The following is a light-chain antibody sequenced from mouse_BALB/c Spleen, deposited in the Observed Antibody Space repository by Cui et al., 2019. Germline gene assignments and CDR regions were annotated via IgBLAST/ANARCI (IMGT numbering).Light chain of an antibody. CDR3: GVGDTIKEQF. CDR2: LKKDGSH. V-gene: IGLV3*01. J-gene: IGLJ2*01. Sequence: QLVLTQSYSASLSLGASAKLTCTLSSQHSTYTIEWYQQQPLKPPKYVMELKKDGSHSTGDGIPDRFSGSSSGADRYLSISNIQPEDEAIYICGVGDTIKEQFFGGGTKVTVL. CDR1: SQHSTYT.